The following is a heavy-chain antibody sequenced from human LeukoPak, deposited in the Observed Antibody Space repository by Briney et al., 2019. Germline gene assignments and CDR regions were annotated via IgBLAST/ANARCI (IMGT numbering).Heavy chain of an antibody. CDR3: ARERWPLQQLVVFYAFDI. V-gene: IGHV6-1*01. D-gene: IGHD6-13*01. Sequence: SQTLSLTCAISGDSASSNSAAWNWIRQSPSRGLEWLGRTYYRSKWYNDYAVSVKSRITINPDTSKNQFSLQLNSVTPEDTAVYYCARERWPLQQLVVFYAFDIWGQGTMVTVSS. CDR1: GDSASSNSAA. CDR2: TYYRSKWYN. J-gene: IGHJ3*02.